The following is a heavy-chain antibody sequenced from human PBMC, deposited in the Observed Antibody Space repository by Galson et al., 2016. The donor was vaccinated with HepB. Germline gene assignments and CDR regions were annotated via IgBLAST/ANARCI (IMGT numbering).Heavy chain of an antibody. D-gene: IGHD3-10*01. J-gene: IGHJ6*02. Sequence: SLRLSCAASGFTVSSHYMGWVRQAPGKGLEWVSIIYPGGETHYADSLKGRFTISRDNSKNTLYLQMNSLRVEDTAVYYCARDRGSNSLKGYGMDVWGQGTTVTVSS. CDR3: ARDRGSNSLKGYGMDV. V-gene: IGHV3-53*01. CDR1: GFTVSSHY. CDR2: IYPGGET.